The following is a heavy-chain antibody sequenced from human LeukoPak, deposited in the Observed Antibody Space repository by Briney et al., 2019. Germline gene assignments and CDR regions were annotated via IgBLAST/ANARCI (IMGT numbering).Heavy chain of an antibody. J-gene: IGHJ6*02. CDR2: IYYSGST. CDR1: GGSISSITYY. V-gene: IGHV4-39*07. Sequence: SETLSLTCTVSGGSISSITYYWGWVRQTPEKGLEWIGSIYYSGSTYYNPSLKSRVTISVDTSKNQFSLKLSSVTAADTAVYYCARGYTAMSRNYYYGMDVWGQGTTVTVSS. CDR3: ARGYTAMSRNYYYGMDV. D-gene: IGHD5-18*01.